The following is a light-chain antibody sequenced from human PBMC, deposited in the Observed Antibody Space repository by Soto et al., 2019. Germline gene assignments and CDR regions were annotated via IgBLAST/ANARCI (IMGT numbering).Light chain of an antibody. V-gene: IGLV2-8*01. CDR3: SSYAGSSNV. J-gene: IGLJ1*01. Sequence: QSALTKPPSSSGSPGQSVAISCTGTISDVGGYNYVSWYQQHPGKAPKLMIYEVNKLPSGVPDRFSGSKSGNTASLTVSGLQAEDEADYYCSSYAGSSNVFGTGTKVNVL. CDR1: ISDVGGYNY. CDR2: EVN.